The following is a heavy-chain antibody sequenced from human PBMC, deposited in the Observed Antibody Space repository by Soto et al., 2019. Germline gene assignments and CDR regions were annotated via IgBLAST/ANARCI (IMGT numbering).Heavy chain of an antibody. V-gene: IGHV3-7*01. CDR2: IKQDGSEK. Sequence: GGSLRLSCAASGFTFSSYWMSWGRQAPGKGLEWVANIKQDGSEKYYVDSVEGRFTISRDNAKNSLYLQMNSLRAEDTAVYYCARDGSRGRAFDYWGQGTLVTVSS. D-gene: IGHD6-13*01. J-gene: IGHJ4*02. CDR3: ARDGSRGRAFDY. CDR1: GFTFSSYW.